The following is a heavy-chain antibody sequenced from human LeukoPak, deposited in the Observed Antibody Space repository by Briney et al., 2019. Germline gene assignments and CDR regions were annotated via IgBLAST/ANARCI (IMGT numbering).Heavy chain of an antibody. CDR3: ARAVYSYYYYYYMDV. Sequence: PGGSLRLSCAASGFTVSSNYMSWVRQAPGKGLEWVSVIYSGGSTYYADSVKGRFTISRDNSKNTLYLQMNSLRAEDTAVYYCARAVYSYYYYYYMDVWGKGTTVTISS. J-gene: IGHJ6*03. D-gene: IGHD5-18*01. CDR2: IYSGGST. V-gene: IGHV3-53*01. CDR1: GFTVSSNY.